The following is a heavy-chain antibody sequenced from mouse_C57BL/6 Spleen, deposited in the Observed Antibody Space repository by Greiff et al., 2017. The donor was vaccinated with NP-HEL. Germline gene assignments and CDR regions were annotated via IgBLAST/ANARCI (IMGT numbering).Heavy chain of an antibody. D-gene: IGHD1-1*01. CDR2: IYPRSGNT. CDR3: ARAGENCYGSSYDY. V-gene: IGHV1-81*01. CDR1: GYTFTSYG. Sequence: QVQLQQSGAELARPGASVKLSCKASGYTFTSYGISWVKQRTGQGLEWIGEIYPRSGNTYYNEKFKGKATLTADKSSSTAYMELRSLTSEDSAVYFCARAGENCYGSSYDYWGQGTTLTVSS. J-gene: IGHJ2*01.